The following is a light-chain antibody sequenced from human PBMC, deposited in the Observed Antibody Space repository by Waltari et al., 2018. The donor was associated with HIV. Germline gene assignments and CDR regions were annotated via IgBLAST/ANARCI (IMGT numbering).Light chain of an antibody. Sequence: SYELTQPASVSVSPGQTASITCSGDKLGDKYVSWYQQKPGQSPVVVIYQAKKRPSGSPGRFAGSNSGNKATLTISGTQALDEADEYCQAWDSSTVGFGGGTKVTVL. CDR1: KLGDKY. CDR2: QAK. J-gene: IGLJ2*01. CDR3: QAWDSSTVG. V-gene: IGLV3-1*01.